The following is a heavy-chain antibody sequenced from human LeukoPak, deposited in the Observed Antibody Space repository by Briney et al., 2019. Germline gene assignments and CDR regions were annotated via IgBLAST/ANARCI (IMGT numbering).Heavy chain of an antibody. V-gene: IGHV3-30-3*01. J-gene: IGHJ4*02. D-gene: IGHD5-12*01. Sequence: GGSLRLSCAASGFTFSAHWMSWVRQAPGKGLEWVAVISYDGSNKYYADSVKGRFTISRDNSKNTLYLQMNSLRAEDTAVYYCARDRKRMWGYSGYDSAPGLFDYWGQGTLVTVSS. CDR3: ARDRKRMWGYSGYDSAPGLFDY. CDR1: GFTFSAHW. CDR2: ISYDGSNK.